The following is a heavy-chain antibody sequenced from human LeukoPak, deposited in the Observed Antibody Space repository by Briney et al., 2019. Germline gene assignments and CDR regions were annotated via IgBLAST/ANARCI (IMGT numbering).Heavy chain of an antibody. D-gene: IGHD6-13*01. CDR1: GGSISSYY. V-gene: IGHV4-59*01. Sequence: SETLSLTCTVSGGSISSYYWSWIRQPPGKGLEWIGYIYYSGSTNYNPSLKSRVTISVDTSKNQFSLKLSSVTAADTAVYYCARDSSSWYFDYWGQGTLVTVSS. CDR3: ARDSSSWYFDY. CDR2: IYYSGST. J-gene: IGHJ4*02.